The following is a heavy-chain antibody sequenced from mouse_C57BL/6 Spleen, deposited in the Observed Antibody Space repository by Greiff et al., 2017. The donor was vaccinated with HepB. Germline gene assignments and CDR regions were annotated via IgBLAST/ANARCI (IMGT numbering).Heavy chain of an antibody. D-gene: IGHD3-2*02. CDR2: ISYDGSN. J-gene: IGHJ3*01. V-gene: IGHV3-6*01. CDR3: ARDRRDSSGYVGWFAY. Sequence: EVHLVESGPGLVKPSQSLSLTCSVTGYSITSGYYWNWIRQFPGNKLEWMGYISYDGSNNYNPSLKNRISITRDTSKNQFFLKLNSVTTEDTATYYCARDRRDSSGYVGWFAYWGQGTLVTVSA. CDR1: GYSITSGYY.